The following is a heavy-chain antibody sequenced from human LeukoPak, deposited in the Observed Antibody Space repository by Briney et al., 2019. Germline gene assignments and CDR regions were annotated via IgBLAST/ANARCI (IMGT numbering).Heavy chain of an antibody. J-gene: IGHJ4*02. Sequence: PSETLSLTCTVSGGSISGSSYYWGWIRQPPGKGLEWIGSIYYSGTTYYTPSLKSRVTISVDTSKNQFSLKLTSVTAADTAVYYCARHGGLHITFFDYWGQGTLVTVSS. CDR3: ARHGGLHITFFDY. D-gene: IGHD4-11*01. CDR1: GGSISGSSYY. CDR2: IYYSGTT. V-gene: IGHV4-39*01.